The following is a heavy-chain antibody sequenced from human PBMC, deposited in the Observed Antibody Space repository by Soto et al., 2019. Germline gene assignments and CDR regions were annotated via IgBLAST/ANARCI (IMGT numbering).Heavy chain of an antibody. CDR1: GGSISSYY. D-gene: IGHD3-16*01. CDR2: IYYSGST. Sequence: SETLSLTCTVSGGSISSYYWSWIRQPPGKGLEWIGYIYYSGSTNYNPSKKSRDTISEDTSKNHFSLKLSSVTAADTAVYYCARGRITDDAFDIWGQGTMVTVS. V-gene: IGHV4-59*01. CDR3: ARGRITDDAFDI. J-gene: IGHJ3*02.